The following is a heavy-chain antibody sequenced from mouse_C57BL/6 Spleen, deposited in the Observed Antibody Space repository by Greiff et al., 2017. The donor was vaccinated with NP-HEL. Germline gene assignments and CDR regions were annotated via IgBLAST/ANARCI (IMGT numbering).Heavy chain of an antibody. J-gene: IGHJ2*01. CDR1: GYTFTSYW. V-gene: IGHV1-69*01. CDR3: ARGDGYYESFDY. CDR2: IDPSDSYT. D-gene: IGHD2-3*01. Sequence: QVQLQQSGAELVMPGASVKLSCKASGYTFTSYWMHWVKQRPGQGLEWIGEIDPSDSYTNYNQKFKGKSTLTVDKSSSTAYMQLSSLTSEDSAVYYCARGDGYYESFDYWGQGTTLTVSS.